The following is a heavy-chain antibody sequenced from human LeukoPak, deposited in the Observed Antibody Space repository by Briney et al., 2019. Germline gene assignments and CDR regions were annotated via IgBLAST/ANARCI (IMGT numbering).Heavy chain of an antibody. D-gene: IGHD2-2*01. CDR3: ARQDIVVVPAAGPDAFDI. CDR2: XXPGDSDT. Sequence: SLXISCKGSXYXXTSXXIGWVXQXPGKGXXWXGXXXPGDSDTRYSPSFQGQVTISADKSISTAYLQWSSLKASDTAMYYCARQDIVVVPAAGPDAFDIWGQGTTVTVSS. CDR1: XYXXTSXX. J-gene: IGHJ3*02. V-gene: IGHV5-51*01.